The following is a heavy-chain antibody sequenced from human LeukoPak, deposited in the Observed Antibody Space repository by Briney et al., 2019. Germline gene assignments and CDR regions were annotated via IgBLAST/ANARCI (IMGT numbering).Heavy chain of an antibody. CDR1: GFTFSSYA. V-gene: IGHV3-23*01. Sequence: GGSLRLSCAASGFTFSSYAMSWVRQAPGKGLEWVSAISGSGGSTYYADSVKGRFTISRDNSKNTLYLQMNSLRAEDTAVYYCAKAEDVDIVATILDYWGQGTLVTVSS. D-gene: IGHD5-12*01. CDR2: ISGSGGST. CDR3: AKAEDVDIVATILDY. J-gene: IGHJ4*02.